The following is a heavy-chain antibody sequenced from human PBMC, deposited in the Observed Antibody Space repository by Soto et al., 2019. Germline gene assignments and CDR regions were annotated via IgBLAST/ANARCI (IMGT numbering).Heavy chain of an antibody. CDR3: ARAMTTVTRGGGGY. CDR2: INAGNGNT. D-gene: IGHD4-4*01. CDR1: GYTFTSYA. J-gene: IGHJ4*02. Sequence: GASVKVSCKASGYTFTSYAMHWVRQAPGQRLEWMGWINAGNGNTKYSQKFQGRVTITRDTSASTAYMELSSLRSEDTAVYYCARAMTTVTRGGGGYWGQGTLVTVSS. V-gene: IGHV1-3*01.